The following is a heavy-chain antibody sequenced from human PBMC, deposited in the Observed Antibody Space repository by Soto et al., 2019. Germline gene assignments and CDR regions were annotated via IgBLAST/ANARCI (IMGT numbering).Heavy chain of an antibody. Sequence: ASVKVSCKVSGYTLTELSMHWVRQAPGKGLEWMGGFDPEDGETIYAQKFQGRVTMTEDTSTDTAYMELSSLRSEDTAVYYCAKKGSGSYYQGGWFDPWGQGTLVTVSS. D-gene: IGHD3-10*01. CDR3: AKKGSGSYYQGGWFDP. CDR1: GYTLTELS. J-gene: IGHJ5*02. V-gene: IGHV1-24*01. CDR2: FDPEDGET.